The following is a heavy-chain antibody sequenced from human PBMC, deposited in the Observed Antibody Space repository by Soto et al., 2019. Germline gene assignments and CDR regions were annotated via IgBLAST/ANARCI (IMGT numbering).Heavy chain of an antibody. Sequence: QLQLQESGPGLVKPSETLSLTCTVSGGSISSSSYYWGWIRQPPGKGLEWIGSIYYSGSTYYNPSLKSRVTISVDTSKNHFSLKLSSVTAADTAVYYCARIAVAGTMTSRMGDAFDIWGQGTMVTVSS. CDR3: ARIAVAGTMTSRMGDAFDI. D-gene: IGHD6-19*01. CDR1: GGSISSSSYY. CDR2: IYYSGST. J-gene: IGHJ3*02. V-gene: IGHV4-39*01.